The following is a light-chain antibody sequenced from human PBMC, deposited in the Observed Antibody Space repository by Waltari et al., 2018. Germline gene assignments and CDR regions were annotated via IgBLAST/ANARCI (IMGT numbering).Light chain of an antibody. J-gene: IGKJ1*01. CDR3: QKYNTAPWT. CDR1: QGINNY. Sequence: DIQMPQSPSSLSASVGDRVTITCRASQGINNYLAWYQQKPGRVPRVLIYAASTLQSGVPSRFSGSGSGTEFTLVISSLQPEDVATYYCQKYNTAPWTFGQGTKVEI. V-gene: IGKV1-27*01. CDR2: AAS.